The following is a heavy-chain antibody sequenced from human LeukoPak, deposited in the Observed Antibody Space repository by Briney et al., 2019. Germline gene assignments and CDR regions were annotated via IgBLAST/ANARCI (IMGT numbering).Heavy chain of an antibody. Sequence: GGSLRLSCAASGFTFSTYWMTWVRQALGKGLEWVANLKQDGSEKYYVDSVKGRFTISRGNANNSLYLQMNSLRAEDTAVYYCARGGAVPANCFDPWGQGTLVTVSS. CDR3: ARGGAVPANCFDP. V-gene: IGHV3-7*05. D-gene: IGHD2-2*01. CDR1: GFTFSTYW. J-gene: IGHJ5*02. CDR2: LKQDGSEK.